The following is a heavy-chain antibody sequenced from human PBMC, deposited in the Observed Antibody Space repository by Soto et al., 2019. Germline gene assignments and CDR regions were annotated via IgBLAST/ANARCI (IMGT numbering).Heavy chain of an antibody. D-gene: IGHD3-22*01. CDR2: IYYSGST. CDR3: AREGVAYYYDSSGYYSDYYYGMDV. J-gene: IGHJ6*02. CDR1: GGSVSSGSYY. V-gene: IGHV4-61*01. Sequence: QVQLQESGPGLVKPSETLSLTCTVSGGSVSSGSYYWSWIRQPPGKGLEWIGYIYYSGSTNYNPYLKSRVTISVDTSKNQFSLKLSSVTAADTAVYYCAREGVAYYYDSSGYYSDYYYGMDVWGQGTTVTVSS.